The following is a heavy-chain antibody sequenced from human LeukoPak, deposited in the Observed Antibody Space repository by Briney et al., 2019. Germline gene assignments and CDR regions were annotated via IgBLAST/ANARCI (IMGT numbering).Heavy chain of an antibody. CDR1: GFTFGDHA. CDR3: TRGPIQLWLYHGMDV. V-gene: IGHV3-49*04. D-gene: IGHD5-18*01. Sequence: GGSLRLSCTVSGFTFGDHAMSWVRQAPGKGLVWVGFIRSKTYGGTTEYAASVKGRFIISRDDSTSIAYLQMNSLKTEDTAVYYCTRGPIQLWLYHGMDVWGQGTTVTVSS. CDR2: IRSKTYGGTT. J-gene: IGHJ6*02.